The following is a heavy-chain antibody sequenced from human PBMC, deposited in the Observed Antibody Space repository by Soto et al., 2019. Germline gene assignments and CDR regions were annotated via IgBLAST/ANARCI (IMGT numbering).Heavy chain of an antibody. J-gene: IGHJ4*02. V-gene: IGHV4-59*08. CDR1: GASVSTGY. Sequence: SETLSLTCTVSGASVSTGYWSWIRQPPGKALEWLGFMYFGGSFNYNPSLTSRVTISVDASKNQFSLKVTSVTAADTAVYYCARHAVHSSGFTDDWAKGTLVTVYS. CDR3: ARHAVHSSGFTDD. D-gene: IGHD6-19*01. CDR2: MYFGGSF.